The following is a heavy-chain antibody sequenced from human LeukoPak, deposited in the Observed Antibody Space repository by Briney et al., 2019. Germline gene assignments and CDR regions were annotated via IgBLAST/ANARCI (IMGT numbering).Heavy chain of an antibody. D-gene: IGHD2-2*01. Sequence: PSETLSLTCAVYGGSFSGYYWSWIRQPPGKGLEWIGEINHSGSTNYNPSLKSRVTISVDTSKNQFSLKLSSVTAADTAMYYCARVLDWDCTRTSCYGGLMAYFDYWGQGTLVTVSS. CDR1: GGSFSGYY. V-gene: IGHV4-34*01. J-gene: IGHJ4*02. CDR2: INHSGST. CDR3: ARVLDWDCTRTSCYGGLMAYFDY.